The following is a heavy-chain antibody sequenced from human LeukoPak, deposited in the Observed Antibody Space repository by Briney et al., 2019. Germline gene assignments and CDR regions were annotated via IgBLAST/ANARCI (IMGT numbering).Heavy chain of an antibody. D-gene: IGHD3-9*01. CDR1: GGSISSSSYY. CDR3: ARSPTGHYQLFDS. Sequence: SETLSLTCTVSGGSISSSSYYWSWIRQPPGKGLEWIGYIYYSGSTNYNPSLKSRVTISVDTSKNQFSLKLSSVTAADTAVYYCARSPTGHYQLFDSWGQGTLVTVSS. V-gene: IGHV4-61*01. CDR2: IYYSGST. J-gene: IGHJ4*02.